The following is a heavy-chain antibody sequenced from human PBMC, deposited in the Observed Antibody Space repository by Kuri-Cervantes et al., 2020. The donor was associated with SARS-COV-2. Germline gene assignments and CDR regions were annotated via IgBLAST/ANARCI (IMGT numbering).Heavy chain of an antibody. CDR3: AKDLRTPGAGPDY. V-gene: IGHV3-30*02. CDR2: IHYDRTNT. CDR1: GFTFSSYG. D-gene: IGHD2-8*02. Sequence: GESLKISCAASGFTFSSYGTHWVRQAPGRGLEWVALIHYDRTNTYYAVSVRGRFTISRDNLNNILYLHMNSLRTEDTAVYFCAKDLRTPGAGPDYWGQGTLVTVSS. J-gene: IGHJ4*02.